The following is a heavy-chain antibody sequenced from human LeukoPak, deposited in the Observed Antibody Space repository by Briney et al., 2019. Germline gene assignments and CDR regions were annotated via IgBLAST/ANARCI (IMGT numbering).Heavy chain of an antibody. CDR3: ARELASAAFDY. Sequence: GGSLRLSCAASGFTFSVYWMHWVRQAPGKGLVWVSLIKRDGSSAMYADSVKGRFSISRDNAKNTLYLQMNSLRAEDTAVYFCARELASAAFDYWGQGTPVTVSS. CDR2: IKRDGSSA. V-gene: IGHV3-74*03. D-gene: IGHD5-12*01. J-gene: IGHJ4*02. CDR1: GFTFSVYW.